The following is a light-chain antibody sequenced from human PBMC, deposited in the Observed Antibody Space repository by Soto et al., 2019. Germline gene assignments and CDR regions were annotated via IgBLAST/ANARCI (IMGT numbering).Light chain of an antibody. J-gene: IGKJ3*01. Sequence: DIQMTQSPSYLSASVGDRVTITCRASQSISSYLNWYQQKPGKAPKLLIYAASSLQSGVPARFSGSGSGTDFTLTISSLQPEDVATYYCQQSYSTPFSFGAGTKVDIK. V-gene: IGKV1-39*01. CDR3: QQSYSTPFS. CDR2: AAS. CDR1: QSISSY.